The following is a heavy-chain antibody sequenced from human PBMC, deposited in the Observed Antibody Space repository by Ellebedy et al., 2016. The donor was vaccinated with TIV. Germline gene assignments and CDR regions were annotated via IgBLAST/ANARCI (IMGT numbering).Heavy chain of an antibody. CDR1: GYTFTGYY. J-gene: IGHJ6*02. V-gene: IGHV1-2*02. D-gene: IGHD6-13*01. CDR2: INPNSGGT. Sequence: ASVKVSXXASGYTFTGYYMHWVRQAPGQGLEWMGWINPNSGGTNYAQKFQGRVTMTRDTSISTAYMELSRLRSDDTAVYYCARDGGIAAPLGMDVWGQGTTVTVSS. CDR3: ARDGGIAAPLGMDV.